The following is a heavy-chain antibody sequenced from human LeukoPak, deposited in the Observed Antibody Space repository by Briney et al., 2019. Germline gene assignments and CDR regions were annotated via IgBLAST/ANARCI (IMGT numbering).Heavy chain of an antibody. CDR3: ARSGSGSSWYGGTMWSFDI. J-gene: IGHJ3*02. V-gene: IGHV1-2*06. CDR2: IIPKSGDS. CDR1: GYTFICYY. D-gene: IGHD6-13*01. Sequence: GASXXVSCKASGYTFICYYIHWVRQAPGQGLEWMGRIIPKSGDSKYTQKFQGRFAMTRDTSITTAYMELTRLTSDDTAVYFCARSGSGSSWYGGTMWSFDIWGQGTLVTVSS.